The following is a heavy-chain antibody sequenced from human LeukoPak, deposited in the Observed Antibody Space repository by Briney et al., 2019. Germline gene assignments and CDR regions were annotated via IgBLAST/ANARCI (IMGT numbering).Heavy chain of an antibody. J-gene: IGHJ4*02. CDR2: IRKKVNSYTT. CDR3: ARGYCRSTTSCYFDY. CDR1: GFTFDDYA. V-gene: IGHV3-72*01. D-gene: IGHD2/OR15-2a*01. Sequence: GGSLRLSCAASGFTFDDYAMHWVRQAPGKGLEWVGRIRKKVNSYTTEYAATVKGRLTISRDDSKNSLYLQMNSLKTEDTAVYYCARGYCRSTTSCYFDYWGQGTLVTVSS.